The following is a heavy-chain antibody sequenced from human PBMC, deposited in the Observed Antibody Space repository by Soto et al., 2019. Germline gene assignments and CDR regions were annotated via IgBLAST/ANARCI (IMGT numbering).Heavy chain of an antibody. D-gene: IGHD3-10*01. V-gene: IGHV4-4*08. J-gene: IGHJ4*02. CDR3: ASRGL. CDR2: TYNSGST. CDR1: GGSISNFY. Sequence: QVQLQESGPGLVKPSETLSLTCTIAGGSISNFYWSWIRQFPGKGLEWIGCTYNSGSTIYNPSLPSRVAISVNTSKNQVYLKLTSVTAADTAVYYCASRGLWGQGTLVTVSS.